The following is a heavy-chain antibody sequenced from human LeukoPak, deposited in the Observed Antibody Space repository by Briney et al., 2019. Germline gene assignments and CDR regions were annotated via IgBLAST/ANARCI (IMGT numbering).Heavy chain of an antibody. J-gene: IGHJ4*02. D-gene: IGHD1-7*01. CDR3: ARAGLYNWNYEGTAYFDY. V-gene: IGHV3-21*01. CDR1: GSSFSRYN. Sequence: GGSLRLSCAASGSSFSRYNMNWVRQAPGKGLEWVSSISSSPSYIYYADSVKGRFTISRDDAKNSLYLQMNSLRAEDTAVYYCARAGLYNWNYEGTAYFDYWGQGTLVTVSS. CDR2: ISSSPSYI.